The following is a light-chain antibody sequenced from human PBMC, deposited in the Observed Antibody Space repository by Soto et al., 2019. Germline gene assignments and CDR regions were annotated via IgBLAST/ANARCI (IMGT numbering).Light chain of an antibody. J-gene: IGKJ1*01. Sequence: DIQMTQSPSSLSASVGDRVTITCRASQGISNFLAWHQQKPGKVPKLLIYAASTLQSGVPSRFSGSGSGREFTLTITSLQPEDVATYYCQKYNSAPWTFGQGTKVEIK. CDR3: QKYNSAPWT. CDR1: QGISNF. V-gene: IGKV1-27*01. CDR2: AAS.